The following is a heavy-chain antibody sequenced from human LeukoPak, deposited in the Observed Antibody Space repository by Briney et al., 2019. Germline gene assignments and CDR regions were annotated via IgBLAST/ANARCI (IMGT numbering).Heavy chain of an antibody. CDR2: IYHSGST. Sequence: SETLSLTCTVSGYSISSGYYWGWIRQPPGKGLEWIGSIYHSGSTYYNPSLKSRVTISVDTSKNQFSLKLSSVTAADTAVYYCARDLEQQLATTNWFDPWGQGTLVTVSS. J-gene: IGHJ5*02. CDR1: GYSISSGYY. CDR3: ARDLEQQLATTNWFDP. D-gene: IGHD6-13*01. V-gene: IGHV4-38-2*02.